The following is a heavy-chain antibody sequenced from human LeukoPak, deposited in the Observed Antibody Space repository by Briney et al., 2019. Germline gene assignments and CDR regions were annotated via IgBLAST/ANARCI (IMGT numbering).Heavy chain of an antibody. V-gene: IGHV3-53*05. D-gene: IGHD6-13*01. CDR3: AKDIRRSSSWTHDAFDI. CDR2: IYSGGST. Sequence: PGGSLRLSCAASGFTVSSNYMSWVRQAPGKGLEWVSVIYSGGSTYYADSVKGRFTISRDNSKNTLYLQMNSLRAEDTAVYYCAKDIRRSSSWTHDAFDIWGQGTMVTVSS. CDR1: GFTVSSNY. J-gene: IGHJ3*02.